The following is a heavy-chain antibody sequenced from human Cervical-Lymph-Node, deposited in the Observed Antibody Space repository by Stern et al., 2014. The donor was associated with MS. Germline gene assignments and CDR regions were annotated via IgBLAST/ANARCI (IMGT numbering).Heavy chain of an antibody. J-gene: IGHJ4*02. Sequence: QVQLMQSGPELVKPSQTLSLTCAISGDSVSSSSAAWTWLRQSPSRGLEWLGRIYFRSNWYNDYAVSVKSRITINPDTSENQFSLQLNSVTPEDTAVYYCARDGGSNGWWDYWGQGTLVTVSS. V-gene: IGHV6-1*01. CDR3: ARDGGSNGWWDY. CDR1: GDSVSSSSAA. D-gene: IGHD6-19*01. CDR2: IYFRSNWYN.